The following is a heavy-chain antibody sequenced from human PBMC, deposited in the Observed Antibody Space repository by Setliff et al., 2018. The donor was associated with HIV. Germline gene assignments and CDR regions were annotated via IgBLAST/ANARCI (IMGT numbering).Heavy chain of an antibody. CDR2: IIPILGIA. V-gene: IGHV1-69*10. CDR1: GGTFSSYA. Sequence: SVKVSCKASGGTFSSYAISWVRQAPGQGLEWMGGIIPILGIANYAQKFQGRVTITADKSTSTAYMELSSLRSEGTAVYYCARDFGGYCSSMSCPGLFDPWGQGTLVTVSS. J-gene: IGHJ5*02. CDR3: ARDFGGYCSSMSCPGLFDP. D-gene: IGHD2-2*01.